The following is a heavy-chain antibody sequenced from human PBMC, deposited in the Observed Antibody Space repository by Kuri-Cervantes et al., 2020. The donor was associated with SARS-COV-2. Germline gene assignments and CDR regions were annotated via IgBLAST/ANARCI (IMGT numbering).Heavy chain of an antibody. V-gene: IGHV3-21*01. J-gene: IGHJ6*02. CDR1: GFTFSSYW. CDR3: ARDRGKIAARIYYYYGMDV. Sequence: GESLKISCAASGFTFSSYWMHWVRQAPGKGLEWVSSISSSSYIYYADSVKGRFTISRDNAKNSLYLQMNSLRAEDTAVYYCARDRGKIAARIYYYYGMDVWGQGTTVTVSS. CDR2: ISSSSYI. D-gene: IGHD6-6*01.